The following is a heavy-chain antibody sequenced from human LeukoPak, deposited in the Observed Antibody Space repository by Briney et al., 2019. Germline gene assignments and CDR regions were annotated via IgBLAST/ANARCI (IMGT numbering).Heavy chain of an antibody. D-gene: IGHD2-15*01. V-gene: IGHV1-2*02. Sequence: ASVKVSCKASGYTFTGYYMHWVRQAPGQGLEWMGWINPNSGGTNYAQNFRGRVTMTRDTSIRTAYMQLSRLRSDDTAVYYCARSPPYKVAATRSWFDPWGQGPLVTVSS. CDR3: ARSPPYKVAATRSWFDP. CDR1: GYTFTGYY. J-gene: IGHJ5*02. CDR2: INPNSGGT.